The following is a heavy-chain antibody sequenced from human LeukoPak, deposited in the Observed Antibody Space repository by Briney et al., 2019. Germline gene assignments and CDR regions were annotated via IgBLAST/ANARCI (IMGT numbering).Heavy chain of an antibody. J-gene: IGHJ5*02. CDR3: ARHPGAATTNDRNWLDP. D-gene: IGHD5-12*01. Sequence: SETLSLTCTVSGGSISSSSYYWGWIRQPPGKGLEWIGSIYYSGSTYYNPSLKSRVTISVDTSKNQFSLKLSSVTAADTAVYYCARHPGAATTNDRNWLDPWGQGTLVTVSS. CDR2: IYYSGST. V-gene: IGHV4-39*01. CDR1: GGSISSSSYY.